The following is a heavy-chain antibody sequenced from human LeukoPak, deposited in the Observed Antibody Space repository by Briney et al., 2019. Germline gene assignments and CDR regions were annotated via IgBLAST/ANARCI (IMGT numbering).Heavy chain of an antibody. J-gene: IGHJ4*02. CDR2: MNPNSGNT. CDR1: GYTFTSYD. V-gene: IGHV1-8*01. Sequence: RASVKVSCKASGYTFTSYDINWVRQAPGQGLEWMGWMNPNSGNTAYAQKFQGRVTMTRNTSISTGYMELSSLGSEATAVYYCARAPSIAAWAPDYWGQGTLVTVSP. CDR3: ARAPSIAAWAPDY. D-gene: IGHD6-6*01.